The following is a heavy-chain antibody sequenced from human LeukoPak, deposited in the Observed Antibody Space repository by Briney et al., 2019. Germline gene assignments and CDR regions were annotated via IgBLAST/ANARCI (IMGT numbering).Heavy chain of an antibody. V-gene: IGHV1-18*01. CDR3: ARVVTRLREGKYHYDMDV. D-gene: IGHD3-10*01. Sequence: ASVKVSCKASGYTFTSYGFSWVRQAPGQGLEWMGWISTYNGDTNYAQKLQGRVTMTTDTSTSTAYMELSSLRSEDTAVYYCARVVTRLREGKYHYDMDVWGQGTTVTVSS. CDR1: GYTFTSYG. J-gene: IGHJ6*02. CDR2: ISTYNGDT.